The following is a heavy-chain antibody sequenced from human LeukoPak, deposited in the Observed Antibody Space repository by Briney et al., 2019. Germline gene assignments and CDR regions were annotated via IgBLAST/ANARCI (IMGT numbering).Heavy chain of an antibody. Sequence: PSETLSLTCTVSGGSISSGGYYWSWIRQHPGKGLEWIEYIYYSGSTYYNPSLKSRVTISVDTSKNQFSLKLSSVTAADTAVYYCARVETTVTSPTFDYWGQGTLVTVSS. D-gene: IGHD4-17*01. CDR3: ARVETTVTSPTFDY. J-gene: IGHJ4*02. CDR1: GGSISSGGYY. CDR2: IYYSGST. V-gene: IGHV4-31*03.